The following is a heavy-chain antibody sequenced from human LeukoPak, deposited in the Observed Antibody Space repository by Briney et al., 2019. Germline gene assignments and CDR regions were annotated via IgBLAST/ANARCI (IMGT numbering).Heavy chain of an antibody. D-gene: IGHD5-24*01. CDR1: GFTFSSYS. J-gene: IGHJ5*02. V-gene: IGHV3-21*01. CDR2: ISSSSSYI. Sequence: PGGSLRLSCAASGFTFSSYSMNWVRQAPGKGLEWVSSISSSSSYIYYADSEKGRFTISRDNAKNSLYLQMNSLRAEDTAVYYCARGGMAASSTGFDPWGQGTLVTVSS. CDR3: ARGGMAASSTGFDP.